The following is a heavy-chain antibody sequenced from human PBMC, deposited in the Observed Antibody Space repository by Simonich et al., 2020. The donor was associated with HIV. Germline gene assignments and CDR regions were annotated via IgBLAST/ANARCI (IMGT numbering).Heavy chain of an antibody. CDR1: GGSFSGYY. CDR2: INHSGGT. V-gene: IGHV4-34*01. D-gene: IGHD5-12*01. CDR3: ARRTGYDLDY. J-gene: IGHJ4*02. Sequence: QVHLQQWGAGLLKPSETLSLTCAVYGGSFSGYYWPWIRQPPGKGLEWMGEINHSGGTDYNPSRKSRVTISVDTSKNQFSLKLSSVTAADTAVYYCARRTGYDLDYWGQGTLVTVSS.